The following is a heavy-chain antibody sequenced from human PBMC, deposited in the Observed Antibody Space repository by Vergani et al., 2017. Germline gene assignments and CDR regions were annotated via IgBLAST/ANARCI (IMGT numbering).Heavy chain of an antibody. CDR2: IRYDGSKR. D-gene: IGHD3-22*01. CDR1: GFNFRIYG. Sequence: QVQLVESGGGVVQPGGSLRLSCIASGFNFRIYGMHWVRQAPGKGLEWVAFIRYDGSKRFYGDSVRGRFTISRDNSQTTVFLQMNSLRADDSAVYYCTXAGQYDSENFHDSWGQGALVTVSS. V-gene: IGHV3-30*02. CDR3: TXAGQYDSENFHDS. J-gene: IGHJ1*01.